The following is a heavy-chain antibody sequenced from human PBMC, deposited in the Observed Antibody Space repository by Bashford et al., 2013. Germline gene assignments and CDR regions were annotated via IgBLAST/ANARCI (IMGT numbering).Heavy chain of an antibody. CDR1: GYTFSSYG. D-gene: IGHD2-15*01. CDR2: ISAYSGNT. CDR3: ARSTVVVEPPKTRWFDP. V-gene: IGHV1-18*01. J-gene: IGHJ5*02. Sequence: ASVKVSCKASGYTFSSYGISWVRQAPGQGLEWMGWISAYSGNTGYAQTFQGRVTMTGDTSTSTAYMELSSLRSEDTAVYYCARSTVVVEPPKTRWFDPWGQGTLVTVSS.